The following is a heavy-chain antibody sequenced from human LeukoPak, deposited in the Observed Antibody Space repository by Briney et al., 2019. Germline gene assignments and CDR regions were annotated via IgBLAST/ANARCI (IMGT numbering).Heavy chain of an antibody. CDR2: IYYSGST. D-gene: IGHD1-1*01. CDR1: GGSISSYY. CDR3: ARVWTSWNDEVDYYGMDV. V-gene: IGHV4-59*01. J-gene: IGHJ6*02. Sequence: PSETLSLTCTVSGGSISSYYWSWIRQPPRKGLEWIGYIYYSGSTNYNPSLKSRVPISVDTSKNQFSLKLSSVTAADTAVYYCARVWTSWNDEVDYYGMDVWGQGTTVTVSS.